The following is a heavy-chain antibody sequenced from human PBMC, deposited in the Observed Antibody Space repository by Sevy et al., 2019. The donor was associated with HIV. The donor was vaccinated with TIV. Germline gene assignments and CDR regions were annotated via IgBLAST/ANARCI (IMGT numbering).Heavy chain of an antibody. CDR2: LKSDVYGGTV. J-gene: IGHJ4*02. D-gene: IGHD6-13*01. Sequence: GGSLRLSCTASGFTFGDYCMSWVRQAPGKGLEWVAFLKSDVYGGTVDHAASVRGRFVISRDDSKTIAYLQMNDLKTEDTVVYYCTRWKAATSIFDFWGQGALVTVSS. V-gene: IGHV3-49*04. CDR3: TRWKAATSIFDF. CDR1: GFTFGDYC.